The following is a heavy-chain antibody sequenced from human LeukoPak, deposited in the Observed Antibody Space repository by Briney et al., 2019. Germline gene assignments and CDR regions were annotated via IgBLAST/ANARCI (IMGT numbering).Heavy chain of an antibody. CDR3: ARQLGYCAAGTCYFDS. CDR1: GFAISTYA. Sequence: GGSLRLSCAASGFAISTYAMAWVRQAPGKGLEWISSLSSGRSPSYSDSLEGRLTMSSDNARNTLYLQMDNLRGEDTATYYCARQLGYCAAGTCYFDSWGHGTQVTVSS. D-gene: IGHD2-8*02. CDR2: LSSGRSP. J-gene: IGHJ4*01. V-gene: IGHV3-69-1*01.